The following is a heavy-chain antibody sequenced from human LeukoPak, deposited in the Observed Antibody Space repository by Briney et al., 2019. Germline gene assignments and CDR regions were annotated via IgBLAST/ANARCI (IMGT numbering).Heavy chain of an antibody. Sequence: PGESLRLSCAASGFTFSYYGIHWIRQAPGKGLEWVAVTSYDGGPKYYADSVKGRFTISRDISKNTVHLRMNSLRPEDTALYFCAKDSAVGEPSNYFVYWGQGTLVTVSS. J-gene: IGHJ4*02. V-gene: IGHV3-30*18. CDR1: GFTFSYYG. CDR3: AKDSAVGEPSNYFVY. D-gene: IGHD3-10*01. CDR2: TSYDGGPK.